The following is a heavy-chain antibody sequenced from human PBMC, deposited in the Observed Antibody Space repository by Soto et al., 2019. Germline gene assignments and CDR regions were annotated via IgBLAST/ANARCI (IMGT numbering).Heavy chain of an antibody. Sequence: ASVKVSCKTSGFTFTTYYIHWVRQAPGQGLEWMGMIDPSGGSTTYAQKFQGRITMTSDMSTSTVYMELSSLRSEDTAVYYCARVPYDTTGYYAFWGQGTLVTVSS. CDR1: GFTFTTYY. CDR2: IDPSGGST. CDR3: ARVPYDTTGYYAF. J-gene: IGHJ4*02. D-gene: IGHD3-22*01. V-gene: IGHV1-46*01.